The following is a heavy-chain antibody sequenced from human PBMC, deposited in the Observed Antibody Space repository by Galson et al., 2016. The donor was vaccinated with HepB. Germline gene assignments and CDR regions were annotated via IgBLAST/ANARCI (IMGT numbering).Heavy chain of an antibody. Sequence: PALVKPTQTLTLTCTFSGFSLSTTGEAVGWTRQPPGKALEWLALIHWNDDKRYSPSLKSRPTITKDTSKNQVVLTVTNMDPVDTATYFCAHRRSGYCNTVNCLYFDYWGQGTLATVSS. J-gene: IGHJ4*02. V-gene: IGHV2-5*01. CDR2: IHWNDDK. CDR3: AHRRSGYCNTVNCLYFDY. CDR1: GFSLSTTGEA. D-gene: IGHD2-15*01.